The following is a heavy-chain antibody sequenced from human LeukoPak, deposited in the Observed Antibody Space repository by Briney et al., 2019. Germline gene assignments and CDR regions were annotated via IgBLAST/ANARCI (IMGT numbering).Heavy chain of an antibody. J-gene: IGHJ4*02. D-gene: IGHD2-2*01. CDR3: VREVPQLLYY. Sequence: GGSLRLSCAASGFNVRSNFMAWVRQAPGKGLEWVSVIYTGGSTYYADSVKGRFTISRDNSQNTVSLQMNSVRAEDTAMYYCVREVPQLLYYWGQATLVSVSS. CDR2: IYTGGST. CDR1: GFNVRSNF. V-gene: IGHV3-53*01.